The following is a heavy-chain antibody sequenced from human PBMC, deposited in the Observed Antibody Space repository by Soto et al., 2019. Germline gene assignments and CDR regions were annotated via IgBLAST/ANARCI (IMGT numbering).Heavy chain of an antibody. CDR3: ATTRTTYVYDFDS. Sequence: ASVKVSCKVAGHSLTDLSMHWVRQGPGRGLEWLGGFDPEEGEIIYAQNFQGRIRLTEDTSTDTAFMELNSLKSEDTAIYYCATTRTTYVYDFDSWGQGTLVTVSS. V-gene: IGHV1-24*01. CDR1: GHSLTDLS. D-gene: IGHD3-16*01. CDR2: FDPEEGEI. J-gene: IGHJ4*02.